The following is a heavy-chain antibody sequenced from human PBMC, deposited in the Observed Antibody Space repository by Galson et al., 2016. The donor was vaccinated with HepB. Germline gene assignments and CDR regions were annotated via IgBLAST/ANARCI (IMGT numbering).Heavy chain of an antibody. CDR1: GYTFALNH. D-gene: IGHD1-7*01. CDR3: ARESWNYDY. V-gene: IGHV1-2*04. CDR2: IIPESGDT. Sequence: SVKVSCKASGYTFALNHMHWVRQAPGQGLEWVGRIIPESGDTAYAQKFQGWVTMTRDTSNSTVYMELSGLTSDDTATYYCARESWNYDYWGQGTLVTVSS. J-gene: IGHJ4*02.